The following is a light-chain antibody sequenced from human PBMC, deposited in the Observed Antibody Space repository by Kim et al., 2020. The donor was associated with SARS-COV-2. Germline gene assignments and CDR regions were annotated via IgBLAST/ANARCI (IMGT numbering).Light chain of an antibody. V-gene: IGKV1-39*01. Sequence: DIQMTQSPSSLSASVGDRVTITCRASQYISTSLSWYQQKPGTAPNLLMYGVTTLQTGAPSRFSGGGSGTDFTLTINNLQPEDFAIYYCLQSHAFPYTFGQGTKVDIK. CDR3: LQSHAFPYT. CDR1: QYISTS. J-gene: IGKJ2*01. CDR2: GVT.